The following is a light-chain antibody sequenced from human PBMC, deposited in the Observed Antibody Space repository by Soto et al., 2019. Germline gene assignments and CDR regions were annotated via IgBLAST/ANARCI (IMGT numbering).Light chain of an antibody. CDR2: EGS. V-gene: IGLV2-23*03. CDR3: CSYAGSSTFVV. CDR1: TSDVGSYNF. Sequence: QSALTQPASVSGSPGQSITISCTGSTSDVGSYNFVSWYQQYPGKAPKLLIYEGSRRPSGVSNRFSGSKSANTASLTISGLQAEDEGDYYCCSYAGSSTFVVFGGGTKLTVL. J-gene: IGLJ3*02.